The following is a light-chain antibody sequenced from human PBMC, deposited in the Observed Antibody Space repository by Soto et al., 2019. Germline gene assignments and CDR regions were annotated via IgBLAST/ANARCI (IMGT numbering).Light chain of an antibody. J-gene: IGKJ1*01. CDR2: DAS. CDR3: QQYNSYWT. V-gene: IGKV1-5*01. CDR1: QSISSW. Sequence: DIQMTHSPSTLSASVGDRVTITCRASQSISSWLAWYQQKPGKAPKLLIYDASTLESGVPSRFSGSGSGTEFTLTISSLQPYDFATYYCQQYNSYWTFGQGIKVDIX.